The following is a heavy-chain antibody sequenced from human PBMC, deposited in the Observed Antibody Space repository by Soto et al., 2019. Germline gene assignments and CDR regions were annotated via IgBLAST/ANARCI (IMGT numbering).Heavy chain of an antibody. D-gene: IGHD5-12*01. CDR1: GFTFSSYA. V-gene: IGHV3-23*01. J-gene: IGHJ6*02. CDR3: ASCGNSGYDYFTYWDYYYYYGMDV. CDR2: ISGSGGST. Sequence: PGGSLRLSCAASGFTFSSYAMSWVRQAPGKGLEWVSAISGSGGSTYYADSVKGRFTISRDNSKNTLYLQMNSLRAEDTAVYYCASCGNSGYDYFTYWDYYYYYGMDVWGQGTTVTVSS.